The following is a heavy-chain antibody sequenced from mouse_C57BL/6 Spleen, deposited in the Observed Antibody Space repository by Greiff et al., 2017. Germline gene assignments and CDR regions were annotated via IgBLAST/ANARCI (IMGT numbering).Heavy chain of an antibody. CDR2: INPNNGGT. V-gene: IGHV1-22*01. J-gene: IGHJ2*01. CDR1: GYTFTDYN. Sequence: VQLKESGPELVKPGASVKMSCKASGYTFTDYNMHWVKQSHGKSLEWIGYINPNNGGTSYNQKFKGKATLTVNKSSSTAYMELRSLTSEDSAVYYCARETTVLDYWGQGTTLTVSS. D-gene: IGHD1-1*01. CDR3: ARETTVLDY.